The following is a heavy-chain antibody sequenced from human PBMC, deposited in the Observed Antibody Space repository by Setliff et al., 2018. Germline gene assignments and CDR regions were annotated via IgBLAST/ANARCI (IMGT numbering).Heavy chain of an antibody. J-gene: IGHJ4*01. CDR1: GFTFSSYS. Sequence: GGSLRLSCAASGFTFSSYSMNWVRQAPGKGLEWVSSISSSSSYIYYADSVKGRFTISRDNAKNSLYLQMNSLRAEDTAVYYCARDLRDSGSWYGGDYWGQGTLVTVSS. D-gene: IGHD6-13*01. V-gene: IGHV3-21*01. CDR2: ISSSSSYI. CDR3: ARDLRDSGSWYGGDY.